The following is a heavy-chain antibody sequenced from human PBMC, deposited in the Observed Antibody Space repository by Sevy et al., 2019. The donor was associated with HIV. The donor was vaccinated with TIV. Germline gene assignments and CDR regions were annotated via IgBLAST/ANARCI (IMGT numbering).Heavy chain of an antibody. CDR1: GGTFSSYA. CDR2: IIPIFGTA. D-gene: IGHD1-26*01. J-gene: IGHJ4*02. V-gene: IGHV1-69*13. Sequence: ASVKVSCKASGGTFSSYAISWVRQAPGQGLEWMGGIIPIFGTANYAQTFQSRVTITADESTSTAYMELSSLRSEDTAVYYCAGVKRSGSYCDYWGQGTLVTVSS. CDR3: AGVKRSGSYCDY.